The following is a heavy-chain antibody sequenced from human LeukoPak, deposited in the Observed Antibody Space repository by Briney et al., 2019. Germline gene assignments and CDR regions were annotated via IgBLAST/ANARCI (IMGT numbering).Heavy chain of an antibody. J-gene: IGHJ3*02. V-gene: IGHV4-59*01. Sequence: SETLSLTXTVSGGSISSYYWSWIRQPPGKGVEWIGYIYYSGSTNYNPSLKSRVTISVDTSKNQFSLKLSSVTAADTAVYYCARVYGDYSDAFDIWGQGTMVTVSS. D-gene: IGHD4-17*01. CDR1: GGSISSYY. CDR3: ARVYGDYSDAFDI. CDR2: IYYSGST.